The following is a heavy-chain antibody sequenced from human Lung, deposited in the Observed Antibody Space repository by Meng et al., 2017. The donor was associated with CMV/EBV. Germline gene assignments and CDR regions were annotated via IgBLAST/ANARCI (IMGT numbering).Heavy chain of an antibody. CDR2: ISPNNGAT. CDR3: ASKMYYDFWSAYRGTEGVDPFNI. D-gene: IGHD3-3*01. CDR1: GYTFTDYR. J-gene: IGHJ3*02. Sequence: SXXVSXKASGYTFTDYRMHWVRQAPGQGLEWMGWISPNNGATNYAQRFQGRVTMTRDTSISTAYMELNRLTYDDTAMYYCASKMYYDFWSAYRGTEGVDPFNIWGQGTXVIVSS. V-gene: IGHV1-2*02.